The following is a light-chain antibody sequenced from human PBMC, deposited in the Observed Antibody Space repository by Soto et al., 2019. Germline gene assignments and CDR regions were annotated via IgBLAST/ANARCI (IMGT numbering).Light chain of an antibody. CDR3: SSYTSSSTRVL. J-gene: IGLJ2*01. CDR1: SSDVGAYKY. Sequence: QAVVTQPASVSGSPGQSITISCTGTSSDVGAYKYVSWYQQHPGKAPKLLIYEVSTRPSGVSYRFSASKSGNTASLTISGLQAEDEADYYCSSYTSSSTRVLFGGGTKLTVL. CDR2: EVS. V-gene: IGLV2-14*01.